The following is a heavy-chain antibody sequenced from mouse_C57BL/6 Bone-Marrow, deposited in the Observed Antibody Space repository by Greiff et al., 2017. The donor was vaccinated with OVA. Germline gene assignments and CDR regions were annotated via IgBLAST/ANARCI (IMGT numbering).Heavy chain of an antibody. D-gene: IGHD2-3*01. V-gene: IGHV1-26*01. CDR1: GYTFTDYY. Sequence: QLQQSGPELVKPGASVKISCKASGYTFTDYYMNWVKQSHGKSLEWIGDINPNNGGTSYNQKFKGKATLTVDKSSSTAYMELRSLTSEDSAVYYCARERWLLPSDYWGQGTTLTVSS. CDR3: ARERWLLPSDY. J-gene: IGHJ2*01. CDR2: INPNNGGT.